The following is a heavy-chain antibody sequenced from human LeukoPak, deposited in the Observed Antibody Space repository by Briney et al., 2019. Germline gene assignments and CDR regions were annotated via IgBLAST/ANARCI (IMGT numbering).Heavy chain of an antibody. CDR2: IYYSGST. CDR1: GGSISSGDYY. CDR3: ARAWSTTVTTLFDY. V-gene: IGHV4-30-4*08. J-gene: IGHJ4*02. D-gene: IGHD4-17*01. Sequence: PSETLSLTCTVSGGSISSGDYYWSWIRQPPGKGLEWIGYIYYSGSTYYNPSLKSRVTISVDTSKNQFSLKLSSATAADTAVYYCARAWSTTVTTLFDYWGQGTLVTVSS.